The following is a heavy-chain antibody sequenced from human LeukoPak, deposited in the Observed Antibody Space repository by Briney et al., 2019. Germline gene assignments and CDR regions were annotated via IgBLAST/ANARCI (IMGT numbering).Heavy chain of an antibody. CDR2: LYPGGSDT. CDR1: GYGFTGCC. D-gene: IGHD3-3*01. Sequence: GESLKISFNGAGYGFTGCCFGRVRQMPGKGLEWMGALYPGGSDTRYNPSFQGQVTISADKANSTAYLKWNSLKTSATAMYYCGKHAQFWYRFDYWGQGTLVTVSS. CDR3: GKHAQFWYRFDY. V-gene: IGHV5-51*01. J-gene: IGHJ4*02.